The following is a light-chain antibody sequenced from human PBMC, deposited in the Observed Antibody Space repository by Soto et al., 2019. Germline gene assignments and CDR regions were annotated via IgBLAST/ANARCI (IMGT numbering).Light chain of an antibody. J-gene: IGKJ1*01. CDR3: QQYNNWPPGT. Sequence: EIVMTQSPATLSVSPGERATLSCRASQSVSSNLAWYQQKPGQAPRLLIYGASTRATGIPARFSGSGSGTEFTLTISSLQSDDFALYYCQQYNNWPPGTFGQRTKMEIK. V-gene: IGKV3-15*01. CDR1: QSVSSN. CDR2: GAS.